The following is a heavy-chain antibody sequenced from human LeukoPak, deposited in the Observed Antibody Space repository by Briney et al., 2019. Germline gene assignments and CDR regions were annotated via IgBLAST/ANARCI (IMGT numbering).Heavy chain of an antibody. Sequence: GGSLRLSCAASGFTFSSYSMNWVRQAPGKGLEWVSSISSSRSYIYYADSVKGRFTISRDNAKNSLYLQMNSLRAEDTAVYYCASYDSSGYYWVAVDYWGQGTLVTVSS. CDR3: ASYDSSGYYWVAVDY. J-gene: IGHJ4*02. D-gene: IGHD3-22*01. CDR2: ISSSRSYI. V-gene: IGHV3-21*01. CDR1: GFTFSSYS.